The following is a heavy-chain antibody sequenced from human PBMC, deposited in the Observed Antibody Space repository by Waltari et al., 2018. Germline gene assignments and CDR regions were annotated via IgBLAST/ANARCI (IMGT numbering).Heavy chain of an antibody. CDR3: ARGGYYFGWFDP. Sequence: QLQLQESGPGLVKPSETLSLTCTVAGGSISSSSYYWGWTRSPPGKGLEWIGSIDYSGSTYYTPSLRIRVTISVDTSKNQFSLKLSSVTAADTAVYYCARGGYYFGWFDPWGQGTLVTVSS. J-gene: IGHJ5*02. V-gene: IGHV4-39*01. CDR2: IDYSGST. D-gene: IGHD3-22*01. CDR1: GGSISSSSYY.